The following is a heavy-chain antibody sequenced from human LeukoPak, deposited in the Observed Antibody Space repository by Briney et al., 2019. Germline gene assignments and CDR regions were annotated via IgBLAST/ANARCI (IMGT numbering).Heavy chain of an antibody. V-gene: IGHV4-4*07. Sequence: PSETLSLTCTVSGGSISSYYWSWIRQPAGKGLEWIGRIYTSGSINYNPSLKSRVTMSVDTSKNQFSLKLSSVTAADTAVYYCARVRYDSSGYYYVYFDYWGQGTLVTVSS. J-gene: IGHJ4*02. CDR2: IYTSGSI. CDR1: GGSISSYY. D-gene: IGHD3-22*01. CDR3: ARVRYDSSGYYYVYFDY.